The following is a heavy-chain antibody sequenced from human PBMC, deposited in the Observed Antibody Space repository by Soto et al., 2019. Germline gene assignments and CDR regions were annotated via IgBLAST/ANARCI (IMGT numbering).Heavy chain of an antibody. CDR1: GFSLSTSGVG. CDR3: AHIHYYGSESYLFSPNHCFDP. CDR2: IYWDDDK. J-gene: IGHJ5*02. Sequence: QITLKESGPTLVKATQTLTLTCTFSGFSLSTSGVGVGWIRQPPGKALEWLALIYWDDDKFYSPSLKSRLTTTKDTFKNHMDPTMTHVDLVDTNIYSLAHIHYYGSESYLFSPNHCFDPWGQGTLVTVSS. D-gene: IGHD3-10*01. V-gene: IGHV2-5*02.